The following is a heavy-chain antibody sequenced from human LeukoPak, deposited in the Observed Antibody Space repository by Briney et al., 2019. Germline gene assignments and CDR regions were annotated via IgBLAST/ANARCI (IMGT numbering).Heavy chain of an antibody. CDR1: GRSISSSSYY. Sequence: SETLSLTCTVSGRSISSSSYYWGWIRQPPGKGLEWIGSIYYSGSTYYNPSLKSRVTISVDTSKNQFSLKLSSVTAEDTAVYYCARALTVSYYYYYYMDVWGKGTTVTVSS. CDR3: ARALTVSYYYYYYMDV. D-gene: IGHD4-11*01. V-gene: IGHV4-39*07. CDR2: IYYSGST. J-gene: IGHJ6*03.